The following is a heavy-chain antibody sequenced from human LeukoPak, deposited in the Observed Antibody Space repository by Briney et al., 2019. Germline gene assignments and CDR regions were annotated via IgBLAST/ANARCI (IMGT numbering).Heavy chain of an antibody. D-gene: IGHD6-6*01. CDR2: MKQDGSVK. J-gene: IGHJ4*02. V-gene: IGHV3-7*03. CDR3: ARIGYSSSSFDY. Sequence: GGSLRLSCAASGFTFSSYWMGWVRQAPGKGLEWVANMKQDGSVKYYVDSVKGRFTIFRDNAKNSVYLQMNSLRAEDTAVYYCARIGYSSSSFDYWGQGTLVTVSS. CDR1: GFTFSSYW.